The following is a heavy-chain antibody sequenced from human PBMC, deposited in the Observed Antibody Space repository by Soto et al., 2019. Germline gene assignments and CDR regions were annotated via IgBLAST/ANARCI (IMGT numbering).Heavy chain of an antibody. V-gene: IGHV3-23*01. J-gene: IGHJ4*02. CDR3: AKARFRDSSMFLLDY. D-gene: IGHD6-19*01. CDR2: ISGSGGST. CDR1: GFTFDDYG. Sequence: GGSLRLSCAASGFTFDDYGMSWVRQAPGKGLEWVSAISGSGGSTYYADSVKGRFTISRDNSKNTLYLQMNSLRAEDTAVYYCAKARFRDSSMFLLDYWGQGTLVTVSS.